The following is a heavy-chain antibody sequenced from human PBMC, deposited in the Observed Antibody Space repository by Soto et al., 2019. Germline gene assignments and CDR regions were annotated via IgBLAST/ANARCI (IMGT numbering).Heavy chain of an antibody. CDR2: ISYDGSNK. D-gene: IGHD2-8*01. CDR3: ARDPNGGKKSYYYYYYMDV. CDR1: GFTFSSYA. V-gene: IGHV3-30*04. Sequence: GGSLRLSCAASGFTFSSYAMHWVRQAPGKGLEWVAVISYDGSNKYYADSVKGRFTISRDNSKNTLYLQMNSLRAEDTAVYYCARDPNGGKKSYYYYYYMDVWGKGTTVTVSS. J-gene: IGHJ6*03.